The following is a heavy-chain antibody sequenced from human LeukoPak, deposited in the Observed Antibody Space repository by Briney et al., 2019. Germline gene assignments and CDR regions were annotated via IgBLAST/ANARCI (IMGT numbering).Heavy chain of an antibody. CDR2: IYHSGST. V-gene: IGHV4-30-2*01. J-gene: IGHJ4*02. CDR3: AREGGFYRPLDY. D-gene: IGHD3-3*01. CDR1: GGSISSGGYS. Sequence: TLSLTCAVSGGSISSGGYSWSWIRQPPGKGLEWIGYIYHSGSTYYNPSLKSRVTISVDRSKNQFSLKLSSVTAADTAVYYCAREGGFYRPLDYSGQGTLVTVSS.